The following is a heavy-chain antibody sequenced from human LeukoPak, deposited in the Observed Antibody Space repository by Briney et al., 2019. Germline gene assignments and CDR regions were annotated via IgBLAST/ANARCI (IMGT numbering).Heavy chain of an antibody. CDR3: AKDGTTVTIDY. D-gene: IGHD4-11*01. CDR1: GFTFDDYA. J-gene: IGHJ4*02. Sequence: GRSLRLSCAASGFTFDDYAMHWVRQAPGKGLEWVSGISWNSGSIGYADSVKGRFTISRDNSKNTLYLQMNSLRAEDTAVYYCAKDGTTVTIDYWGQGTLVTVSS. CDR2: ISWNSGSI. V-gene: IGHV3-9*01.